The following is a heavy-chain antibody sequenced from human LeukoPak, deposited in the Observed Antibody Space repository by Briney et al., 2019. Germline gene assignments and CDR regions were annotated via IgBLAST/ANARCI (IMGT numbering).Heavy chain of an antibody. D-gene: IGHD1-26*01. Sequence: GGSLRLSCAASGFTFCGYAMSWVPPAPGEGLEWVCAISGSGGTTYYAASVKRRFTNSRANSKNPLYLQMNSLRAEDTAVYYCAKATAGSWGPFDYWGQGTLVTVSS. CDR1: GFTFCGYA. CDR2: ISGSGGTT. V-gene: IGHV3-23*01. CDR3: AKATAGSWGPFDY. J-gene: IGHJ4*02.